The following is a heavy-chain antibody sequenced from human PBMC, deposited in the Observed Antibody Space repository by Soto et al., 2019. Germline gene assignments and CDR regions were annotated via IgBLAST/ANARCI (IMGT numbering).Heavy chain of an antibody. CDR2: ISAYNGNT. Sequence: ASVKVSCKASGYTFTSYGISWVRQAPGQGLEWMGWISAYNGNTNYAQKLQGRVTMTTDTSTSTAYMELRSLRAEDTAIYYCAKDSHWGIISPTHDHWGQGTLVTVSS. D-gene: IGHD3-16*01. V-gene: IGHV1-18*01. CDR3: AKDSHWGIISPTHDH. CDR1: GYTFTSYG. J-gene: IGHJ4*02.